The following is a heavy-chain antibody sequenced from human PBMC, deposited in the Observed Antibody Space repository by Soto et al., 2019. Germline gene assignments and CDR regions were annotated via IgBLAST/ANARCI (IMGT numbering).Heavy chain of an antibody. Sequence: GGSLRLSCAASGFTFSSYGMHWVRQAPGKGLEWVAVISYDGSNKYYADSVKGRFTISRDNSKNTLYLQMNSLRAEDTAVYYCAKDRLKVVAATRRYYYYGMDVWGQGTTVTVS. V-gene: IGHV3-30*18. CDR2: ISYDGSNK. D-gene: IGHD2-15*01. J-gene: IGHJ6*02. CDR1: GFTFSSYG. CDR3: AKDRLKVVAATRRYYYYGMDV.